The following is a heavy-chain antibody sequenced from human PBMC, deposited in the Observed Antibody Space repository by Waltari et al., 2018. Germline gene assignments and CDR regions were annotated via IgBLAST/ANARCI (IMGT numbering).Heavy chain of an antibody. CDR3: ARGYCSGGSCFYGMDV. D-gene: IGHD2-15*01. J-gene: IGHJ6*02. CDR2: IYSGGTT. V-gene: IGHV3-66*01. CDR1: GISVNINH. Sequence: EVQLVESGGGFVQPGGSLRLSCAASGISVNINHMSWVRQSPGKGLGWVAVIYSGGTTYDADSVKGRFTISRDNSKNTLYLQMYSLRAEDTALYYCARGYCSGGSCFYGMDVWGQGTTVTVSS.